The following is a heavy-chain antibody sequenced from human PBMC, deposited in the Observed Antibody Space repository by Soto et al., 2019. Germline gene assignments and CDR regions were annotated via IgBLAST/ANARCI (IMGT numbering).Heavy chain of an antibody. CDR2: IYYSGST. CDR1: GGSISSYY. J-gene: IGHJ5*02. V-gene: IGHV4-59*01. D-gene: IGHD2-15*01. CDR3: ARGYCSGGSCFVWDWFDP. Sequence: SETLSLTCTVSGGSISSYYWSWIRQPPGKGLEWIGYIYYSGSTNYNPSLKSRVTISVDTSKNQFSLKLSSVTAADTAVYYCARGYCSGGSCFVWDWFDPWGQGTLVTVSS.